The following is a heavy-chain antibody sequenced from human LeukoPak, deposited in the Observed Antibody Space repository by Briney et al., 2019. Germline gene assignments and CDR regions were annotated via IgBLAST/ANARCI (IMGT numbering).Heavy chain of an antibody. D-gene: IGHD2-15*01. Sequence: PGGSLRLSCAASGFSFSSFAIQWVRQAPGKGLEWVAMISYDGVNKYYADPVKGRFTISRDNSNNKLYLQVNSLRAEDTAVYYCARQYCSGGTCCSDYWGQGTLVTVSS. CDR1: GFSFSSFA. CDR2: ISYDGVNK. CDR3: ARQYCSGGTCCSDY. J-gene: IGHJ4*02. V-gene: IGHV3-30-3*01.